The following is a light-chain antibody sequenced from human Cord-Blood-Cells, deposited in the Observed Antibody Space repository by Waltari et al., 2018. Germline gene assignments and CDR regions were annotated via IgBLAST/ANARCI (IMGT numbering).Light chain of an antibody. Sequence: IQMTQPPSSLSASVGDRVTITSPASQSISSYLNWYQQKPGKAPKLLIYAASSLQSGVPSRFSGSGSGTDFTLTISSLQPEDFATYYCQQSYSTPCSFGQGTKLEIK. CDR1: QSISSY. CDR3: QQSYSTPCS. CDR2: AAS. V-gene: IGKV1-39*01. J-gene: IGKJ2*04.